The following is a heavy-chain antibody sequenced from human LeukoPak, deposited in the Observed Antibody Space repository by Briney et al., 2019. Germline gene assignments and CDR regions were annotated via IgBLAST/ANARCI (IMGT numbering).Heavy chain of an antibody. J-gene: IGHJ4*02. CDR1: GYTFTIYG. CDR2: ISAYNGNT. D-gene: IGHD5-18*01. V-gene: IGHV1-18*01. Sequence: VASVKVSCKASGYTFTIYGISWVRQAPGQGLEWMGWISAYNGNTNYAKKLQGRITMTTDTSTSTAYMELRSLRSDDTAVYDCARVDGDTATIDYWGQGTLVTVSS. CDR3: ARVDGDTATIDY.